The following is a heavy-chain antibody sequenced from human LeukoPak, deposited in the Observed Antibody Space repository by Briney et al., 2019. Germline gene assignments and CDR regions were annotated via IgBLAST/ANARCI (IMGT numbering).Heavy chain of an antibody. CDR1: GYTFTSYY. D-gene: IGHD3-22*01. Sequence: ASVKVSCKASGYTFTSYYMHWVRQAPGQGLEWMGIINPSGGSTSYAQKFQGRVTMTRDTSTSTVYTELSSLRSEDTAVYYCARDLGGITYYYDSSGFQTHDYWGQGTLVTVSS. V-gene: IGHV1-46*01. J-gene: IGHJ4*02. CDR2: INPSGGST. CDR3: ARDLGGITYYYDSSGFQTHDY.